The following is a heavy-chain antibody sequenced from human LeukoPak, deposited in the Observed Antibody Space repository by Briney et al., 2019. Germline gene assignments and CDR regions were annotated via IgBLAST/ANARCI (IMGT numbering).Heavy chain of an antibody. CDR3: AKVSGSGSYYIDY. CDR2: IKQDGSEK. V-gene: IGHV3-7*01. CDR1: GFTFSSYW. J-gene: IGHJ4*02. Sequence: GGSLRLSCAASGFTFSSYWMSWVRQAPGKGLEWVANIKQDGSEKYYVDSVKGRFTISRDNSKNTLYLQMNSLGAEDAAVYYCAKVSGSGSYYIDYWGQGTLVTVSS. D-gene: IGHD3-10*01.